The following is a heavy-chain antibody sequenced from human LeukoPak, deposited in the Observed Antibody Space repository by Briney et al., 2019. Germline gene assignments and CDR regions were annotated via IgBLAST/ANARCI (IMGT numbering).Heavy chain of an antibody. CDR2: ISGSGGST. D-gene: IGHD3-10*01. J-gene: IGHJ4*02. CDR1: GFTFSSYA. V-gene: IGHV3-23*01. CDR3: AKGKRYYGSGSPEVYFDY. Sequence: GRSLRLSCAASGFTFSSYAMSWVRQAPGKGLEWVSAISGSGGSTYYADSVKGRFTISRDNSKNTLYLQMNSLRAEDTAVYYCAKGKRYYGSGSPEVYFDYWGQGTLVTVSS.